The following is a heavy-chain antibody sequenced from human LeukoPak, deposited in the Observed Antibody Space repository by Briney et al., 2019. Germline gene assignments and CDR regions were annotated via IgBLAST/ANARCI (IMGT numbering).Heavy chain of an antibody. CDR2: IIPILGIA. J-gene: IGHJ4*02. Sequence: ASVKVSCKASGGTFSSYAISWMRQAPGQGLEWMGRIIPILGIANYAQKFQGRVAITADKSTSTAYMELSSLRSEDTAVYYCARGVGGYDYWGQGTLVTVSS. V-gene: IGHV1-69*04. CDR3: ARGVGGYDY. CDR1: GGTFSSYA. D-gene: IGHD1-26*01.